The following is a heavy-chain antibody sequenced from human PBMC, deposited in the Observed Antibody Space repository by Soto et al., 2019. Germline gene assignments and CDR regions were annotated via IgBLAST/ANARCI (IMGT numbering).Heavy chain of an antibody. V-gene: IGHV3-23*01. CDR3: ASGKYSSGWAGYYYGMDV. D-gene: IGHD6-19*01. CDR1: GFTFSSYA. J-gene: IGHJ6*02. Sequence: GGSLRLSCAASGFTFSSYAMSWVRQAPGKGLEWVSAISGSGGSTYYADSVKGRFTISRDNSKNTLYLQMNSLRAEDTAVYYCASGKYSSGWAGYYYGMDVWGQGTTVTVSS. CDR2: ISGSGGST.